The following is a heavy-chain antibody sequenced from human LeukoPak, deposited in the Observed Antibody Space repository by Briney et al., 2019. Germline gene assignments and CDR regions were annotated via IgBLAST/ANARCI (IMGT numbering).Heavy chain of an antibody. CDR1: GFSFSGYS. J-gene: IGHJ4*02. CDR3: ARDQRYWSSSSCAWEPFDY. CDR2: ISSSSGYI. Sequence: KTGRCLTPSCAASGFSFSGYSMNWVRQAEGKGLEWVSSISSSSGYIHYTDSVKGRLTTSRDNPKNSTYLQMNRLRTKHPAVNYYARDQRYWSSSSCAWEPFDYWGQGTLVSVCS. D-gene: IGHD2-2*01. V-gene: IGHV3-21*04.